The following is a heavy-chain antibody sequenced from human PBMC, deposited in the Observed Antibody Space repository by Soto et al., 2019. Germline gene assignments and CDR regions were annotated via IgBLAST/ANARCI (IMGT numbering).Heavy chain of an antibody. D-gene: IGHD3-3*01. J-gene: IGHJ5*02. CDR2: TKSDGSST. V-gene: IGHV3-74*02. CDR3: ARGPWSGYVYDH. Sequence: EVHLVESGGGLVQPGGSLRLSCAASGFTLSSYWMHWVRQVPGKGLVWVSRTKSDGSSTNYADSVEGRFTISRDNAKNALYLQMNSLRAEDTAVYFCARGPWSGYVYDHWGQGTLVTVSS. CDR1: GFTLSSYW.